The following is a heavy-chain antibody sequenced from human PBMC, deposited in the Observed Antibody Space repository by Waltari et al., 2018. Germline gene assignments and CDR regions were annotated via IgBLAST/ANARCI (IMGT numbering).Heavy chain of an antibody. V-gene: IGHV3-53*01. CDR3: ARDRRDGYNYYFDY. D-gene: IGHD5-12*01. CDR2: MCSGGST. J-gene: IGHJ4*02. Sequence: EVQLVESGGGLIQPGGSLTLSCAASGFTVSSNYMSWVRQDPGKGLEWVSVMCSGGSTYYADSVKGRFTISRDNSKNTLYLQMNSLRAEDTAVYYCARDRRDGYNYYFDYWGQGTLVTVSS. CDR1: GFTVSSNY.